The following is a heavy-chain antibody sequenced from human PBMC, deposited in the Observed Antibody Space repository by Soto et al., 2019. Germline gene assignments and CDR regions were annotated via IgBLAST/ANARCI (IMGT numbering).Heavy chain of an antibody. J-gene: IGHJ3*02. CDR3: AKDLALSDRITMIVVVIMGAFDI. CDR2: ISGSGGST. V-gene: IGHV3-23*01. Sequence: GGSLRLSCAASGFTFSSYAMSWVRQAPGKGLEWVSAISGSGGSTYYADSVKGRFTISRDNSKNTLYLQMNSLRAEDTAVYYCAKDLALSDRITMIVVVIMGAFDIWGQGTMVTVSS. CDR1: GFTFSSYA. D-gene: IGHD3-22*01.